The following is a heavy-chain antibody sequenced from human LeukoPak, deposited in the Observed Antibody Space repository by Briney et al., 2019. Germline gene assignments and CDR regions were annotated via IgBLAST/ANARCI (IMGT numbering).Heavy chain of an antibody. V-gene: IGHV4-31*03. CDR1: GGSISSGGYY. CDR3: ARDLTGGSAFDI. CDR2: IHYSGST. Sequence: SQTLSLTCTVSGGSISSGGYYWSWIRQHPGKGLEWIGYIHYSGSTYYNPSLKSRVTISVDTSKNQFSLKLSSVTAADTAVYYCARDLTGGSAFDIWGQGTMVTVSS. D-gene: IGHD1-26*01. J-gene: IGHJ3*02.